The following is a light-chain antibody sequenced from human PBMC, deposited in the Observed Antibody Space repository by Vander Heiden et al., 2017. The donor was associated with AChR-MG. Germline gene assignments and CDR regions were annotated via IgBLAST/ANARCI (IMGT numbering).Light chain of an antibody. CDR1: KLQNKF. V-gene: IGLV3-1*01. CDR2: QDK. Sequence: SHGFKQPPSVSVSPGQTASITCSGNKLQNKFVSWYQQKPGQSPMLVMYQDKKRPSGIPERFSGSNSGNTATLTISGTQAVDEADYYCQAWDTATEVFGTGTRVTVL. J-gene: IGLJ1*01. CDR3: QAWDTATEV.